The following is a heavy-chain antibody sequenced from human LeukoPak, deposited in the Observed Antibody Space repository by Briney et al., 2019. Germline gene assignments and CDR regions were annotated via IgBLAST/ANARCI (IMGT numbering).Heavy chain of an antibody. D-gene: IGHD3-3*01. CDR2: INHSGIT. Sequence: SETLSLTCAVYVGSFIGYYWSCSRQPPGKGVECVGEINHSGITNYNPSLKSRVAISVDPSKNQFSLKLSSVTAADTAVYYCARDRYYDFWSGYYRGSWFDPWGQGTLVTVSS. CDR1: VGSFIGYY. CDR3: ARDRYYDFWSGYYRGSWFDP. V-gene: IGHV4-34*01. J-gene: IGHJ5*02.